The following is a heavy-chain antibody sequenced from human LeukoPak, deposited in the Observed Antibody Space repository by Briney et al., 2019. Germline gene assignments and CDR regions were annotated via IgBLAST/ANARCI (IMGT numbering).Heavy chain of an antibody. D-gene: IGHD3-22*01. CDR3: ARRDDSGGHYDAFDI. V-gene: IGHV3-13*01. CDR2: VGTAGDT. CDR1: GFTFSRYV. Sequence: GGSLRLSCAASGFTFSRYVMHWVCQPTGKGLEWASSVGTAGDTYYPASVKGRFTISRENAKNSFYLQMNSLTAGDTAVYYCARRDDSGGHYDAFDIWGQGTMVTVSS. J-gene: IGHJ3*02.